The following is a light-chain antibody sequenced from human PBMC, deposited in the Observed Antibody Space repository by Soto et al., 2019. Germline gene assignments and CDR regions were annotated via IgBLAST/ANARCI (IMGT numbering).Light chain of an antibody. V-gene: IGLV2-23*02. CDR1: NSDVGSFNF. CDR3: CSDAGRSTYV. CDR2: EVT. J-gene: IGLJ1*01. Sequence: QSVLTKPASVSGSPGQSITISCTRTNSDVGSFNFVSWYQQHPGKAPKVMIYEVTKRPSGVSDRFSGSKSGDTASLTISGLQAEDEADYYCCSDAGRSTYVFGPGTKVTVL.